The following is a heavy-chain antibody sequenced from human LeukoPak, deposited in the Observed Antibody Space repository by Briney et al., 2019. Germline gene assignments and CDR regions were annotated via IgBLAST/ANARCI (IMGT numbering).Heavy chain of an antibody. CDR1: GFTFSSYW. Sequence: GGSLRLSCAASGFTFSSYWMSWVRQAPGKGLEWVANIKQDGSEKYYVDSVKGRFTISRDNAENSLYLQMNSLRAEDTAVYYCARIEGQGVITIFGVVNYFDYWGQGTLVTVSS. CDR3: ARIEGQGVITIFGVVNYFDY. CDR2: IKQDGSEK. J-gene: IGHJ4*02. D-gene: IGHD3-3*01. V-gene: IGHV3-7*01.